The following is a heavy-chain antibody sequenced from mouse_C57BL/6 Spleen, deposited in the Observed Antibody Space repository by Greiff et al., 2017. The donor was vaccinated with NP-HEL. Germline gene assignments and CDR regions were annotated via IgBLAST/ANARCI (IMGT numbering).Heavy chain of an antibody. Sequence: VQLQQSGAELVKPGASVKISCKASGYAFSSYWMNWVKQRPGKGLEWIGQIYPGDGDTNYNGKFKGKATLTADKSSSTAYMQLSSLTSEDSAVYVCERVEGYYYGSRGYFDVWGTGTTVTVSS. CDR1: GYAFSSYW. J-gene: IGHJ1*03. CDR3: ERVEGYYYGSRGYFDV. D-gene: IGHD1-1*01. V-gene: IGHV1-80*01. CDR2: IYPGDGDT.